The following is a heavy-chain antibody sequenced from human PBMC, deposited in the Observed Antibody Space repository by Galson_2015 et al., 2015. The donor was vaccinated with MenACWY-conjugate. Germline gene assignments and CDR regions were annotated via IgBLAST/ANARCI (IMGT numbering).Heavy chain of an antibody. CDR3: ARMRYSVTWNGFDY. CDR1: GFTFSSYW. Sequence: SLRLSCAASGFTFSSYWMHWVRQTPGKGLVWVARLNADGRSINYADSVRGRFTISRDNAKNTLYLQMNSLRAEDTAVYYCARMRYSVTWNGFDYWGQGTLVTVSS. J-gene: IGHJ4*02. CDR2: LNADGRSI. V-gene: IGHV3-74*01. D-gene: IGHD5/OR15-5a*01.